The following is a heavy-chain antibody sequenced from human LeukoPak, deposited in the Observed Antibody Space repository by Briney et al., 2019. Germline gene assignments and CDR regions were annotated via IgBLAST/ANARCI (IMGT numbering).Heavy chain of an antibody. CDR3: ARSPVRGVIITNY. J-gene: IGHJ4*02. D-gene: IGHD3-10*02. CDR2: INPNSGGT. Sequence: WASVKVSFKASGYTFTSYDINWVRQATGQGLEWMGRINPNSGGTNYAQKFQGRVTMTRDTSISTAYMELSRLRSDDTAVYYCARSPVRGVIITNYWGQGTLVTVSS. V-gene: IGHV1-2*06. CDR1: GYTFTSYD.